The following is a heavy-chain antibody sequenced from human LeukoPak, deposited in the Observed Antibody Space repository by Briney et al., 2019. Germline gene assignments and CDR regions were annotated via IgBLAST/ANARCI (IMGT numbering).Heavy chain of an antibody. V-gene: IGHV3-23*01. Sequence: GGSLSLSCAASGFTYSAYAMQWLRRAQGEGQHCVSAISSNAESAYYAVSVQGRFTISRDNSKNMLYLQMDSLWAKDTAVYYCAKGAATLADGPDSWGQGTLVTVSS. CDR3: AKGAATLADGPDS. D-gene: IGHD6-13*01. CDR2: ISSNAESA. J-gene: IGHJ4*02. CDR1: GFTYSAYA.